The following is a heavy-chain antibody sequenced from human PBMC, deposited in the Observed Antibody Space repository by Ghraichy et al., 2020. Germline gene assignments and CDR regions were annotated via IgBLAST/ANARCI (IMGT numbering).Heavy chain of an antibody. V-gene: IGHV3-66*01. CDR1: GFTVSSNS. CDR3: ARGTSYFDY. D-gene: IGHD3-10*01. Sequence: GGSLRLSCAASGFTVSSNSMSWVRQAPGKGLEWVSVIYSGGRAYYADSVKGRFTISRDNSKNTLFLQMNSLRAEDTAVYYCARGTSYFDYWGQGTLVTASS. CDR2: IYSGGRA. J-gene: IGHJ4*02.